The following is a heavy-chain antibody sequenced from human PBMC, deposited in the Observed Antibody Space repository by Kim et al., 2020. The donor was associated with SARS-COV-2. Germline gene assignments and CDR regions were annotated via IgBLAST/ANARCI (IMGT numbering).Heavy chain of an antibody. J-gene: IGHJ4*01. CDR3: AKDLKPYSSSWYPYYFD. CDR2: ISYDGSNK. V-gene: IGHV3-30*18. Sequence: GGSLRLSCAASGFTFSSYGMHWVRQAPGKGLEWVAVISYDGSNKYYADSVKGRFTISRDNSKNTLYLQMNSLRAEDTAVYYCAKDLKPYSSSWYPYYFD. D-gene: IGHD6-13*01. CDR1: GFTFSSYG.